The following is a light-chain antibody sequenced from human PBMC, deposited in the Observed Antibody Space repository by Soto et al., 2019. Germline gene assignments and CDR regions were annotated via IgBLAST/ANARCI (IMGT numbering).Light chain of an antibody. Sequence: QSALTQPASVSGSPGQSITISCTGTSSDVGGYNYVSWYQQHPGKAPKLMIYDVSNRPSGVSNRFSGSKSGNTASLTISGVQAEDEADYYCSSYTSSYLAVFGGGTKLTVL. CDR1: SSDVGGYNY. CDR2: DVS. V-gene: IGLV2-14*01. J-gene: IGLJ3*02. CDR3: SSYTSSYLAV.